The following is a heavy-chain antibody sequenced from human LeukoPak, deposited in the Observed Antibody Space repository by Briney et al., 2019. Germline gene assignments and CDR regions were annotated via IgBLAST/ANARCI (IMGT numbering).Heavy chain of an antibody. CDR2: ISSSSSYL. J-gene: IGHJ3*02. D-gene: IGHD1-1*01. CDR1: GFTFSSYS. CDR3: ARDLAGGSAFDI. V-gene: IGHV3-21*01. Sequence: GGSLRLSCAASGFTFSSYSMNWVRQAPGKGLEWVSSISSSSSYLYYADSVKGRFTISRDNAKNSLYLQMNSLRAEDTAVYYCARDLAGGSAFDIWGQGTMVTVSS.